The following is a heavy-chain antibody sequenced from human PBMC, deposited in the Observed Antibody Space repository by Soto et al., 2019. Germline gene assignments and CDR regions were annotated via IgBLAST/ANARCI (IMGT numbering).Heavy chain of an antibody. CDR2: ISYDGSNK. J-gene: IGHJ4*02. V-gene: IGHV3-30*18. CDR3: AKDRRTYLGSGTCIDY. D-gene: IGHD3-10*01. Sequence: QVQLVESGGGVVQPGRSLRLSCAASGFSFSTYAMHWVRQAPGKGLEWVAVISYDGSNKYYADSMKGRFTISRDNSNNALFLQMNSLRGDDTAVYYCAKDRRTYLGSGTCIDYWGQGTLVTVSS. CDR1: GFSFSTYA.